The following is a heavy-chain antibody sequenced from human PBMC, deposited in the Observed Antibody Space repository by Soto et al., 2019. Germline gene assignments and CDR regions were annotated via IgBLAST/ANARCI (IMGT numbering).Heavy chain of an antibody. Sequence: QVHLVQSGAEVKKPGASVKVSCKGSGYAFTTYGITWVRQAPGQGLEWMGWISAHNGNTNYAQKLQGRVTVTRDTSTSTAYMELRSVRSDDTAVYYCAGGRYGDYGGQGALVTVSS. CDR1: GYAFTTYG. J-gene: IGHJ4*02. CDR3: AGGRYGDY. CDR2: ISAHNGNT. D-gene: IGHD1-1*01. V-gene: IGHV1-18*01.